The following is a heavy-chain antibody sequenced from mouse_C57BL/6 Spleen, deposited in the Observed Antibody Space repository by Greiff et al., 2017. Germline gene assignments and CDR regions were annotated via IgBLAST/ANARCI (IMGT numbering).Heavy chain of an antibody. Sequence: VQLQQSGPELVKPGASVKISCKASGYAFSSSWMNWVKQRPGKGLEWIGRIYPGDGDTNYNGKVKGKATLTAAKSSSTAYMQLSSLTSEDSAVYFCARYDYDWFAYWGQGTLVTVSA. CDR3: ARYDYDWFAY. V-gene: IGHV1-82*01. J-gene: IGHJ3*01. CDR2: IYPGDGDT. D-gene: IGHD2-4*01. CDR1: GYAFSSSW.